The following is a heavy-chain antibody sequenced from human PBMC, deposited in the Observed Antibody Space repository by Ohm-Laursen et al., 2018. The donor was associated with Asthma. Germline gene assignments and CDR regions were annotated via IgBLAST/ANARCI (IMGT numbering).Heavy chain of an antibody. J-gene: IGHJ4*02. CDR2: INPSGGST. CDR1: GYTFTTYY. V-gene: IGHV1-46*01. CDR3: ARAGRCSGGSCPYAPFDY. D-gene: IGHD2-15*01. Sequence: SVKVSCKSSGYTFTTYYLHWVRQAPGQGLEWMGIINPSGGSTSYAQKFQGRVTMTRDTSTGTLYMELSSLKSEDTAVYYCARAGRCSGGSCPYAPFDYWGQGTLVTVSS.